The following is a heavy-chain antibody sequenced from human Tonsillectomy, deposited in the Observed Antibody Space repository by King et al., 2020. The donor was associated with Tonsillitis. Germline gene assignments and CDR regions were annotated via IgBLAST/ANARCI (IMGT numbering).Heavy chain of an antibody. CDR2: ISAYRGDT. J-gene: IGHJ6*03. D-gene: IGHD3-3*02. V-gene: IGHV1-18*04. CDR3: ARDTGFSASFYHYYYMDV. CDR1: DYIFTSYG. Sequence: VQLVESGAEVKKPGASLKVSCKASDYIFTSYGMTWVRQAPGQGLEWMGWISAYRGDTNYAQKFQGRVTMTIDTSTSTAYMELRSLSSDDTAVYYCARDTGFSASFYHYYYMDVWGKGTTVTVSS.